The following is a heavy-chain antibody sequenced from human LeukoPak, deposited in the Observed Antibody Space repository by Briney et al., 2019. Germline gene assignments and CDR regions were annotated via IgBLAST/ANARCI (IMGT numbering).Heavy chain of an antibody. Sequence: SETLSLTCAVSGYSISSGYYWGWIRQPPGKGLEGIGSIYHSGSPYYNPSLKSRVTISVDTSKDQFSLKLSSVTAADTAVYYCATVDTAMVYFDYWGQGTLVTVSS. CDR2: IYHSGSP. D-gene: IGHD5-18*01. CDR1: GYSISSGYY. CDR3: ATVDTAMVYFDY. J-gene: IGHJ4*02. V-gene: IGHV4-38-2*01.